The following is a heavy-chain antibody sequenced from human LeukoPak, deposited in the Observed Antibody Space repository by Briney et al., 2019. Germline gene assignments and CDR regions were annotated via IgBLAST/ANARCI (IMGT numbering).Heavy chain of an antibody. Sequence: ASVKVSCKASGYTFTSYGISWVRQAPGQGLEWMGLINPSGGNTNYAQNFQGRVTMTRDTSTSTVYMGLSSLRSEDTAVYYCARVQAAHEAFDIWGQGTMVTVSS. CDR2: INPSGGNT. J-gene: IGHJ3*02. CDR3: ARVQAAHEAFDI. CDR1: GYTFTSYG. V-gene: IGHV1-46*01.